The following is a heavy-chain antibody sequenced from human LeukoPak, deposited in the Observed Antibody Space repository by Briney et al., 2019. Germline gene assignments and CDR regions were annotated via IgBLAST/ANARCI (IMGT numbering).Heavy chain of an antibody. V-gene: IGHV3-48*02. Sequence: GGSLRFSCEDSGFTLSRNSMTWVRQAPGKGLEWISYISSSGSTIHYADSVKGRFIISRDNAKNALYLQMSSLRDEDTAVYYCARARLLREPFDYWGQGTLVTVSS. J-gene: IGHJ4*02. CDR2: ISSSGSTI. D-gene: IGHD3-16*01. CDR3: ARARLLREPFDY. CDR1: GFTLSRNS.